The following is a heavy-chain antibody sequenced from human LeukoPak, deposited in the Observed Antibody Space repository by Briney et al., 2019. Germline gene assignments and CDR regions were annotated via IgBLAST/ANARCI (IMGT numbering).Heavy chain of an antibody. V-gene: IGHV3-23*01. Sequence: PGGSLRLSFAASGFTFSGYAMSWVRQAPGKGLEGVSAMSGSGGSTYYADSVKGRFTISRDNSKNTLYLQMNTLRAEDTVLYYCAKDPPSKYRSGSYFDYWGQGTLVTVSS. CDR3: AKDPPSKYRSGSYFDY. CDR2: MSGSGGST. CDR1: GFTFSGYA. D-gene: IGHD6-19*01. J-gene: IGHJ4*02.